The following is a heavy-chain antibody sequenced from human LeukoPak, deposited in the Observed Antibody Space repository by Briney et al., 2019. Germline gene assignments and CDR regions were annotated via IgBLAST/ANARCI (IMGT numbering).Heavy chain of an antibody. J-gene: IGHJ5*02. D-gene: IGHD6-13*01. V-gene: IGHV2-5*02. CDR2: ISWDDDK. CDR3: AHRRGYSSSWYVWFDP. Sequence: SGPTLVNPTQTLTLTCTFSGFSLSTSGVGVGWIRQPPGKALEWLALISWDDDKRYSPSLKSRLTITKDTSKNQVVLTMTNMDPVDTATYYCAHRRGYSSSWYVWFDPWGQGTLVTVSS. CDR1: GFSLSTSGVG.